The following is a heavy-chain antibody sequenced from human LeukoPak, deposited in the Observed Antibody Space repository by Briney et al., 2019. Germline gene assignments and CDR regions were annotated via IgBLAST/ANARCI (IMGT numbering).Heavy chain of an antibody. CDR1: GYTFTGYY. D-gene: IGHD6-19*01. V-gene: IGHV1-2*02. CDR3: ARDVETEQWLVRGGFDY. Sequence: ASVKVSCKASGYTFTGYYIHWVRQAPGQGLEWMGWINPNSGDTNYAQKFQGRVAMTRDTSIGTAYMELSRLISDDTAVYYCARDVETEQWLVRGGFDYWGQGTLVTVSS. CDR2: INPNSGDT. J-gene: IGHJ4*02.